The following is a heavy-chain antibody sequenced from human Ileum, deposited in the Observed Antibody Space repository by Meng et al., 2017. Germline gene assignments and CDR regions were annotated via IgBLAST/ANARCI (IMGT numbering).Heavy chain of an antibody. CDR1: GITFSSYW. J-gene: IGHJ4*02. CDR3: ARYCSGGSCDHGFDY. D-gene: IGHD2-15*01. CDR2: INYDGSST. V-gene: IGHV3-74*01. Sequence: GGSLRLSCAASGITFSSYWMHWVRHTPGKGLVWVSRINYDGSSTSYADSVKGRFTISRDNAKTTLYLQMNSLRVEDTAVYYCARYCSGGSCDHGFDYWGQGKLVTVSS.